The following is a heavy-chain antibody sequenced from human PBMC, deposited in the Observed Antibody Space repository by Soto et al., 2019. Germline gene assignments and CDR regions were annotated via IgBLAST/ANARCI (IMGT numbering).Heavy chain of an antibody. Sequence: QVQLVQSGAEVKKPGASVKVSCKASGYTFTSYAMHWVRQAPGQRLEWMGWITAGNGNTKYSQKFQVRVTITRDTSASTAYMELSSLRSEDTAVYYCAREIVDIVATPSFDPWGQGTLVTVSS. CDR3: AREIVDIVATPSFDP. CDR2: ITAGNGNT. CDR1: GYTFTSYA. D-gene: IGHD5-12*01. V-gene: IGHV1-3*01. J-gene: IGHJ5*02.